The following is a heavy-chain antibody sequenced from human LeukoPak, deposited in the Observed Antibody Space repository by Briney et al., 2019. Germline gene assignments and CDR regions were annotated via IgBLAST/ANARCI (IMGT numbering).Heavy chain of an antibody. D-gene: IGHD5-12*01. CDR2: IIPIFGTA. V-gene: IGHV1-69*06. CDR1: GGTFSSYA. Sequence: RRASVKVSCKASGGTFSSYAISWVRQAPGQGLEWMGGIIPIFGTANYAQKFQGRVTITADKSTSTAYMELSSLRSEDTAVYYCARAYSGYDLDYWGQGTLVTVSS. J-gene: IGHJ4*02. CDR3: ARAYSGYDLDY.